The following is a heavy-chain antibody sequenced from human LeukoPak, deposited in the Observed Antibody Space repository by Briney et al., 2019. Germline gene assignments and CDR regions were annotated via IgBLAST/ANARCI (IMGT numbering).Heavy chain of an antibody. V-gene: IGHV4-4*07. CDR1: GGSISSYY. D-gene: IGHD3-10*02. Sequence: SETLSLTCTVSGGSISSYYWSWIRQPAGRGLEWIGRIYISGSGSTNYNPSLKSRVTMSVDTSRNQLSLKLSSVTAADTAVYYCARGDSLYTMFHAFDIWGQGTMVTVSS. CDR2: IYISGSGST. CDR3: ARGDSLYTMFHAFDI. J-gene: IGHJ3*02.